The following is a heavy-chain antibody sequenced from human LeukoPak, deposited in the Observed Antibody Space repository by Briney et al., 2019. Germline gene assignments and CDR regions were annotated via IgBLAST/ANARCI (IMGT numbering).Heavy chain of an antibody. CDR2: ISNDGNNK. CDR3: ASSVRYCSSTNCYIDYYYGMDV. D-gene: IGHD2-2*02. CDR1: GFIFSTYA. J-gene: IGHJ6*02. Sequence: GRSLRLSCAASGFIFSTYAMHWVRQAPGKGLEGVAVISNDGNNKYYADSVKGRFTISRDDSKNTLYLQMNSLRVEDTAVYYCASSVRYCSSTNCYIDYYYGMDVWGQGTTVTVSS. V-gene: IGHV3-30-3*01.